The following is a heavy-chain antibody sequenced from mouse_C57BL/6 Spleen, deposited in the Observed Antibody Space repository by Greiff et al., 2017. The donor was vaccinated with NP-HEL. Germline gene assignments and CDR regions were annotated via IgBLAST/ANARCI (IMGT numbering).Heavy chain of an antibody. CDR1: GYTFTDYE. J-gene: IGHJ3*01. V-gene: IGHV1-15*01. Sequence: QVHVKQSGAELVRPGASVTLSCKASGYTFTDYEMHWVKQTPVHGLEWIGAIDPETGGTAYNQKFKGKAILTADKSSSTAYMELRSLTSEDSAVYYCTRCGFAYWGQVTLVTVSA. CDR2: IDPETGGT. CDR3: TRCGFAY.